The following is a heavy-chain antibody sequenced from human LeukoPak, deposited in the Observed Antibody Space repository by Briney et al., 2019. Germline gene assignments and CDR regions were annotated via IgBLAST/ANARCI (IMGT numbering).Heavy chain of an antibody. CDR1: GGTLNSFY. CDR3: ARLRSGWPGAFDY. V-gene: IGHV4-59*01. CDR2: VYYTGST. J-gene: IGHJ4*02. Sequence: SETLSLTCSVSGGTLNSFYWSWIRQPPGKGLEWIGYVYYTGSTNYSPSLKSRVTISLDTSKNHFSLKLTSVTATDTAVYYCARLRSGWPGAFDYWGQGILVTVSS. D-gene: IGHD6-19*01.